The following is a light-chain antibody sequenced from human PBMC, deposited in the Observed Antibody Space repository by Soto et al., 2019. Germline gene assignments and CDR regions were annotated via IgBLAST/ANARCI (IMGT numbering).Light chain of an antibody. CDR2: GSN. V-gene: IGLV1-44*01. CDR1: RSNIGSNS. J-gene: IGLJ3*02. Sequence: QSVLTQSPSASGTPRQRVIMSRSGSRSNIGSNSLSWYQQLPGTVPKLHIYGSNERSLRVPDRFSGSKSGNSASLAISRLRSEDEAHYYCAVWDDGLDAWMFRGGTKLTVL. CDR3: AVWDDGLDAWM.